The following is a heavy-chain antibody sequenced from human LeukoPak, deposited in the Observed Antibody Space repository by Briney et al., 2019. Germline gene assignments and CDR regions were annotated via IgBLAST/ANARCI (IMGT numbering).Heavy chain of an antibody. V-gene: IGHV3-48*01. J-gene: IGHJ4*02. D-gene: IGHD3-22*01. CDR3: ARGAYYYED. CDR2: ISSSSSTI. CDR1: GFTFSSHS. Sequence: GGSLRLSCAASGFTFSSHSMNWVRQAPGKGLEWVSYISSSSSTIYYADSVKGRFTISRDNAKNSLYLKMNSLRAEDTAVYYCARGAYYYEDWGQGTLVTVSS.